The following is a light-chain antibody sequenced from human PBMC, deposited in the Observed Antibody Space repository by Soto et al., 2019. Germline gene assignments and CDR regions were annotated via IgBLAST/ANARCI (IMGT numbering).Light chain of an antibody. V-gene: IGKV3-15*01. CDR1: QSISDT. CDR2: GAS. Sequence: EIVITQAPATLSVSPGGRATLSCRASQSISDTLAWYQQKPGQAPRLLIHGASTRAPGFSARFSGSGSGTDFTLTISSLQSEDFAVYYCQQYDNWPWTLGQGTKVDIK. J-gene: IGKJ1*01. CDR3: QQYDNWPWT.